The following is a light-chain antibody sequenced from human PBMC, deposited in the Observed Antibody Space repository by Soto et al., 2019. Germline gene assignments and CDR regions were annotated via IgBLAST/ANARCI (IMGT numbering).Light chain of an antibody. V-gene: IGKV3-15*01. Sequence: EIVMTQSPATLSVSPGERATLSCRASQSVSSNLAWYQQKPGQAPRLLIYGASTRATGIPARFSGSGSGTDFTLTISSLESEDFATYYCQQYNYWPPITFGQGTRLEIK. CDR2: GAS. CDR3: QQYNYWPPIT. J-gene: IGKJ5*01. CDR1: QSVSSN.